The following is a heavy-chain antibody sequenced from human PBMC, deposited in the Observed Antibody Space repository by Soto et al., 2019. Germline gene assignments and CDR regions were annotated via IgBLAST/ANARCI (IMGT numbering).Heavy chain of an antibody. CDR3: ARLSASSKLRGVVIN. CDR2: IYHSGNT. D-gene: IGHD3-10*01. Sequence: QVHLQESGPDLVRPSETLSLTCSFFGGSISSDNWWSWVRQTPGKGLEWIGEIYHSGNTNYNPSLKGRVTISVDKSKNQFSLKVTSVTAADTALYCCARLSASSKLRGVVINWGQGTLVTVSS. V-gene: IGHV4-4*01. CDR1: GGSISSDNW. J-gene: IGHJ4*02.